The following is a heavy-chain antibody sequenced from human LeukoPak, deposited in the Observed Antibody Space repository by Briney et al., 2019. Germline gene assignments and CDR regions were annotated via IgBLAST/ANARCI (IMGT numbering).Heavy chain of an antibody. J-gene: IGHJ4*02. CDR3: ARIDSSGYYFPDY. V-gene: IGHV3-30-3*01. D-gene: IGHD3-22*01. CDR2: ISYDGSNK. Sequence: GGSLRLSCAASGFTFSSYAMHWVRQAPGKGLEWVAVISYDGSNKYYADSVKGRFTISRDNSMNTLYLQMNSLRAEDTAVYYCARIDSSGYYFPDYWGQGTLVTVSS. CDR1: GFTFSSYA.